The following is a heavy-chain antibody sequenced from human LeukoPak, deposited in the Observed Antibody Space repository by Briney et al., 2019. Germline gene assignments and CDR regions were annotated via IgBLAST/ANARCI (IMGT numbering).Heavy chain of an antibody. Sequence: PSETLSLTCAVYGGSFSGYYWSWIRQPPGKGLEWIGEINHSGSTNYNPSLKRRVTISVDTSKNQFSLKLSSVTAADTAVYYCARGANSNYVYDYWGQGTLVTVSS. CDR3: ARGANSNYVYDY. D-gene: IGHD4-11*01. CDR2: INHSGST. V-gene: IGHV4-34*01. J-gene: IGHJ4*02. CDR1: GGSFSGYY.